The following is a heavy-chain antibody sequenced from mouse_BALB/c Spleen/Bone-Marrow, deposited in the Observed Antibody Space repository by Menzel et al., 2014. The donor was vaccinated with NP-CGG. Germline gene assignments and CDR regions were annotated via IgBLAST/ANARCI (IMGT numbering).Heavy chain of an antibody. CDR2: IHPGNSDT. D-gene: IGHD2-14*01. J-gene: IGHJ4*01. CDR1: GYTFTSYW. V-gene: IGHV1-5*01. Sequence: EVQLQQSGTVLARPGASVKMSCKASGYTFTSYWMHWVKQRPGQGLEWIGAIHPGNSDTSYNQKFKGKAKLTAVTSTSTAYMELSSLTNEDSAVYYCTGYVRRYYYAMDYWGQGTSVTVSS. CDR3: TGYVRRYYYAMDY.